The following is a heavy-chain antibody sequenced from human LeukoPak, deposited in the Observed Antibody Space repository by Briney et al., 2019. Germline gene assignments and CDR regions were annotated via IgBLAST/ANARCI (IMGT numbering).Heavy chain of an antibody. CDR1: GFIFRSYS. J-gene: IGHJ4*02. CDR2: ISGSSSTI. CDR3: ARDGWVATILITFDY. Sequence: GGSLRLSCAASGFIFRSYSMNWVRQAPGKGLEWVSYISGSSSTIYYADSVKGRFTISRDNAKNSLYLQMSSLRDEDTAAYYCARDGWVATILITFDYWGQGTLVTVSS. V-gene: IGHV3-48*02. D-gene: IGHD5-12*01.